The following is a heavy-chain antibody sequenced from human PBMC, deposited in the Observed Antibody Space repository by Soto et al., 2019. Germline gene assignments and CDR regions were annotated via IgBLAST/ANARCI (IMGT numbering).Heavy chain of an antibody. V-gene: IGHV1-46*03. J-gene: IGHJ5*02. Sequence: ASVKVSCTASGYTFTSYYMHWVRQAPGQGLEWMGIINPSGGSTSYAQKFQGRVTMTRDTSTSTVYMELSSLRSEDTAVYYCAREYDILTGYPNWFDPWGQGTLVTVSS. CDR3: AREYDILTGYPNWFDP. CDR2: INPSGGST. CDR1: GYTFTSYY. D-gene: IGHD3-9*01.